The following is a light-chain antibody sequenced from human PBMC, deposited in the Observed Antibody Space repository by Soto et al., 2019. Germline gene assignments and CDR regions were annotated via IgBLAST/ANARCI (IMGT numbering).Light chain of an antibody. J-gene: IGKJ1*01. CDR1: RSISDSY. CDR2: GTS. Sequence: ILTQSPATLSLSPGERATLSCRASRSISDSYLFWYQQKPGQAPRLLIYGTSIRATGVSDRFSGSGSGTDFTLSISSLEPEDFAVYYCQQRTDRPPWTFGQGTKVDIK. V-gene: IGKV3D-20*02. CDR3: QQRTDRPPWT.